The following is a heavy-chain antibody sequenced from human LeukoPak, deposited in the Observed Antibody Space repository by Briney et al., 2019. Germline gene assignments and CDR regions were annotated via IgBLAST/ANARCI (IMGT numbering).Heavy chain of an antibody. V-gene: IGHV3-64D*06. D-gene: IGHD5-12*01. J-gene: IGHJ4*02. CDR2: ISSNGGST. CDR1: GFTFSSYA. CDR3: VKDRDSGYDSLDY. Sequence: PGGSLRLSCSASGFTFSSYAMHWVRQAPGKGLEYVSAISSNGGSTYYADSVKGRFTISRDNSKNTLYLQMSSLRAEGTAVYYCVKDRDSGYDSLDYWGQGTLVTVSS.